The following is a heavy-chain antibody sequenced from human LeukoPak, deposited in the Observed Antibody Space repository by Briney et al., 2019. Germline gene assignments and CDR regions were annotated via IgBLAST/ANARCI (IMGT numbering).Heavy chain of an antibody. V-gene: IGHV3-69-1*01. CDR3: ARGSTVTTNPLFDY. D-gene: IGHD4-17*01. CDR1: GFTFNTYD. J-gene: IGHJ4*02. Sequence: GGSLRLSCAASGFTFNTYDMTRVRQAPGKGLEWVSTIRSSSNMYYADSVKGRFAISRDNAKNSLYLQMNSLRAEDTAVYYCARGSTVTTNPLFDYWGQGTLVTVSS. CDR2: IRSSSNM.